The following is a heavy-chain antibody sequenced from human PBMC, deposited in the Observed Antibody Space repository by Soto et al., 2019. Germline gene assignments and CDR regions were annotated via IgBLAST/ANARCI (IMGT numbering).Heavy chain of an antibody. CDR2: IYYSGST. CDR3: VATVTTPRNWFDP. D-gene: IGHD4-17*01. Sequence: ETLSLTCTVSGGSISSYYWSWIRQPPGKGLEWIAYIYYSGSTNYNPSLKSRVSISVDTSKNQFSLKLSSVTAADTAVYYCVATVTTPRNWFDPWGQGTLVTVSS. CDR1: GGSISSYY. V-gene: IGHV4-59*08. J-gene: IGHJ5*02.